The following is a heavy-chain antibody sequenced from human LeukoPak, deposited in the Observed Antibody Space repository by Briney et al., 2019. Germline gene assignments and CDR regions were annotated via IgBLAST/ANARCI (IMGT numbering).Heavy chain of an antibody. CDR2: ISAYNGNT. CDR1: GYTFTSYG. D-gene: IGHD5-18*01. J-gene: IGHJ4*02. CDR3: ATSGYSYGEFDY. V-gene: IGHV1-18*01. Sequence: ASVKVSCKASGYTFTSYGISWVRQAPGQGLVWMGWISAYNGNTNYAQKLQGRVTMTTDTSTSTAYMELRSLRSDDTAVYYCATSGYSYGEFDYWGQGTLVTVSS.